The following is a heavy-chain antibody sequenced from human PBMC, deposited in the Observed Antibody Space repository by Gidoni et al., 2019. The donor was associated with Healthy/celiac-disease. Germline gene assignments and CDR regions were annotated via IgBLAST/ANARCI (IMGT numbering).Heavy chain of an antibody. CDR3: ARDRASIAARLNWFDP. D-gene: IGHD6-6*01. J-gene: IGHJ5*02. V-gene: IGHV1-46*01. CDR2: INPSGGST. Sequence: QVQLVQSGAEVKKPGASVKVSCTASGYTFTCYYMHWVRQAPGQGLEWMGIINPSGGSTSYAQMFQGRVTMTRDMSTSTFYMMLSSLRSEDTAVYYCARDRASIAARLNWFDPWGQGTLVTVSS. CDR1: GYTFTCYY.